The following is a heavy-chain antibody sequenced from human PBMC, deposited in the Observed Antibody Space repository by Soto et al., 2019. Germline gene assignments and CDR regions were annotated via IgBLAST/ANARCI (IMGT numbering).Heavy chain of an antibody. J-gene: IGHJ4*02. CDR3: ARNLDGSGSYFDY. CDR2: INAANGKT. CDR1: GYTFTRYA. D-gene: IGHD1-26*01. V-gene: IGHV1-3*01. Sequence: ASVKVSCKASGYTFTRYAIHWVRQAPGQRLEWMGWINAANGKTKFSQKFQGRVTFTRDTSATTAYMELSSLRFEDTAVYYCARNLDGSGSYFDYWGQGTPVTVS.